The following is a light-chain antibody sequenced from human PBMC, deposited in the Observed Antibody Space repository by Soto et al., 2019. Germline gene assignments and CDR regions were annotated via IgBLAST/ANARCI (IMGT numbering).Light chain of an antibody. J-gene: IGKJ1*01. CDR2: DAS. CDR3: QQYNNWPET. CDR1: QSVSSN. V-gene: IGKV3-15*01. Sequence: IVMRQSLATLSVSPGERATLSCRASQSVSSNLAWYQQKVGQAPRVLIYDASTRATGIPGRFSGSGSGTEFTLTISSLQSEDFAVYYCQQYNNWPETFGQGTKVDIK.